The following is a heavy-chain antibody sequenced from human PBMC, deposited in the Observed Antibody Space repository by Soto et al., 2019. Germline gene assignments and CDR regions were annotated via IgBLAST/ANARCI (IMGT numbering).Heavy chain of an antibody. V-gene: IGHV3-23*01. CDR1: GFTFSSFA. D-gene: IGHD1-1*01. CDR3: AKALSLSTIFDAFDV. Sequence: QLLESGGDLVQPGGSLRLSCVASGFTFSSFAMNCIRQAPGKGLEWVCDISGRGGSTHYAESVKGRFTIARDNSKNMVYLQMNSLTAEDTAIYYCAKALSLSTIFDAFDVWGHGTAVTFSS. CDR2: ISGRGGST. J-gene: IGHJ3*01.